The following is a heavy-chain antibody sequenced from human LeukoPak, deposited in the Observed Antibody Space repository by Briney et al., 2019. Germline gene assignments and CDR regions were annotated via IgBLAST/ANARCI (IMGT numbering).Heavy chain of an antibody. CDR1: GFIVSGDF. CDR3: AKGNYDILTGSQINWFDP. V-gene: IGHV3-23*01. Sequence: GGSLRLSCAASGFIVSGDFMSWVRQAPGKGLEWVSAISGSGGSTYYADSVKGRFTISRDNSKNTLYLQMNSLRAEDTAVYYCAKGNYDILTGSQINWFDPWGQGTLVTVSS. D-gene: IGHD3-9*01. CDR2: ISGSGGST. J-gene: IGHJ5*02.